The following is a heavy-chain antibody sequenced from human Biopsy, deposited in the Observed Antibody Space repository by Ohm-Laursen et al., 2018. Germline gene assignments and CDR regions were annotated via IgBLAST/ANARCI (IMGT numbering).Heavy chain of an antibody. V-gene: IGHV4-59*12. D-gene: IGHD3-16*02. CDR2: VYYTGST. J-gene: IGHJ4*02. Sequence: GTLSLTCPVSGDSISSYYWSWIRQPPGKGLEWIGYVYYTGSTDYNPSLQSRVTISVDTSKNQVSLRLNSVTAADTAVYYCTRVRTFGGVIGGYYFDSWGQGILVTVSS. CDR3: TRVRTFGGVIGGYYFDS. CDR1: GDSISSYY.